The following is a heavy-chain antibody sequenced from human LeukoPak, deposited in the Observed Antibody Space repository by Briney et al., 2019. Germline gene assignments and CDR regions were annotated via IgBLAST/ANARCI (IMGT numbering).Heavy chain of an antibody. Sequence: SETLSLTCTVSGGSISSYYWSWIRQPPGKGLEWIGYIYYSGSTNYNPSLRSRVTISVDTSKNQFSLNLSSVTAADTAVYYCARVRGPPREVVTGGCFAPWGQGTLVTVSS. D-gene: IGHD3-22*01. J-gene: IGHJ5*02. CDR2: IYYSGST. V-gene: IGHV4-59*01. CDR1: GGSISSYY. CDR3: ARVRGPPREVVTGGCFAP.